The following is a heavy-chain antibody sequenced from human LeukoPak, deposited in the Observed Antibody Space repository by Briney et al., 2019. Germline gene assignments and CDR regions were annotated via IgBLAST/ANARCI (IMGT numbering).Heavy chain of an antibody. Sequence: SESLSLTCTVSGGSISSGDYYWTWIRQHPGKGLEWIGPFDDSGTTYSNPSLKSRVTISVDTSKNQFSLKLSSVTAADTAVYYCARYGGNAHDYWGQGTLVTVSS. CDR3: ARYGGNAHDY. CDR1: GGSISSGDYY. D-gene: IGHD4-23*01. V-gene: IGHV4-31*03. J-gene: IGHJ4*02. CDR2: FDDSGTT.